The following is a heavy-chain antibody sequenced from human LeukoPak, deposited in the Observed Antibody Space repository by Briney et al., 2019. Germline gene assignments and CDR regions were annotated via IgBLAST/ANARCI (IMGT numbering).Heavy chain of an antibody. J-gene: IGHJ4*02. V-gene: IGHV1-46*01. CDR3: AGDSYDSSGYPTKYFDY. CDR1: GYTFTSYY. CDR2: INPSGGST. Sequence: GASVKVSCKASGYTFTSYYMHWVRQAPGQGLEWMGIINPSGGSTSYAQKFQGRVTMTRDTSTSTVYMELSSLRSEDTAVYYCAGDSYDSSGYPTKYFDYWGQGTLVTVSS. D-gene: IGHD3-22*01.